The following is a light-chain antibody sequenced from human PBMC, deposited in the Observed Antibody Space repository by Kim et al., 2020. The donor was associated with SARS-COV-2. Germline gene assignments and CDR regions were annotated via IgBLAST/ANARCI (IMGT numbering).Light chain of an antibody. CDR2: GSS. Sequence: EIVLTQSPGTLSLSPGERATLSCRASQSVSSSYLAWYQQKPDQAPSLLIDGSSSRATGIPDRFSGSGSGTDFTITISRLEPEDFAVYYCQQYCSSRTFGQGTKVDIK. CDR1: QSVSSSY. J-gene: IGKJ1*01. CDR3: QQYCSSRT. V-gene: IGKV3-20*01.